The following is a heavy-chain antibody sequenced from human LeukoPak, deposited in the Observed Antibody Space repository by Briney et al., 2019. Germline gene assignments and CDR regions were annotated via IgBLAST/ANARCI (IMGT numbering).Heavy chain of an antibody. Sequence: PGGSLRLSCIASEFTFSSYSMNWVRQAPGKGLEWVSSISSSSSYIYYADSVKGRFTISRDNAKNSLYLQMNSLRAEDTAVYYCARGWTFTTPLGRVGGRSSRRGRYFDYWGQGTLVTVSS. J-gene: IGHJ4*02. CDR3: ARGWTFTTPLGRVGGRSSRRGRYFDY. CDR1: EFTFSSYS. V-gene: IGHV3-21*01. D-gene: IGHD6-19*01. CDR2: ISSSSSYI.